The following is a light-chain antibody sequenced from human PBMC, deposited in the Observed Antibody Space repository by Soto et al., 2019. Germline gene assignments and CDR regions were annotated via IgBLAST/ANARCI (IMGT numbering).Light chain of an antibody. J-gene: IGKJ1*01. CDR2: DTS. V-gene: IGKV3-15*01. Sequence: EIVLTPSPATLSLSPVEEVTLSCRASQGVEYLAWYQQRPGQAPRLLMSDTSIRATGIPARFSGSGSGTDFTLTISSLQSEDFAVYYCQHYNNWPWTFGQGTKVDIK. CDR3: QHYNNWPWT. CDR1: QGVEY.